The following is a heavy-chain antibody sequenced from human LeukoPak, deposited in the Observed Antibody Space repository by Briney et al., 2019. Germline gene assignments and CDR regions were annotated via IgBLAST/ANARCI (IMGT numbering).Heavy chain of an antibody. CDR1: GGSFSGYY. D-gene: IGHD4-17*01. V-gene: IGHV4-34*01. CDR3: AREEVNTVTSDAFDI. Sequence: PSETLSLTCAVYGGSFSGYYWSWIRQPPGKGLEWIGEINHSGSTNYNPSLKSRVTISVDTSKNQFSLKLSSVTAADTAGYYCAREEVNTVTSDAFDIWGQGTMVTVSS. CDR2: INHSGST. J-gene: IGHJ3*02.